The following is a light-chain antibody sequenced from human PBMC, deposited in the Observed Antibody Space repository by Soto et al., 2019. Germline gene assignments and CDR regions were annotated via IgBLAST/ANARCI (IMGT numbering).Light chain of an antibody. V-gene: IGKV3-20*01. Sequence: IVVTQSPVTRAFSPGERATLSFTASQSVSSGLAWYQQKPGQAPRLLISCASISAPGIPDRFSGSGSGTDFTLTIRRLEHEDFSLYYCQHYVDRSPITFGQGTRREIK. J-gene: IGKJ5*01. CDR3: QHYVDRSPIT. CDR2: CAS. CDR1: QSVSSG.